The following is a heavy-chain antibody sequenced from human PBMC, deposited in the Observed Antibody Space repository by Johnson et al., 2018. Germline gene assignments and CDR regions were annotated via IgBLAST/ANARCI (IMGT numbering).Heavy chain of an antibody. J-gene: IGHJ6*02. V-gene: IGHV3-30*18. CDR3: AKSSGDHNYYYYGMDV. CDR1: GFTFSSYG. CDR2: ISYDGSNK. Sequence: VQLLESGGGVVQPGRSLRLSCAASGFTFSSYGMHWVRQAPGTGLEWVAVISYDGSNKYYADSVQGRFTISRDNSKNTLYLQMNSLRAEDTAVYYCAKSSGDHNYYYYGMDVWGQGTTVTVSS. D-gene: IGHD4-17*01.